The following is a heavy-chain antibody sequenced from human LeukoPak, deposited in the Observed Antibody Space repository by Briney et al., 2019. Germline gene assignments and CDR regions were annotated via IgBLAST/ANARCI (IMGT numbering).Heavy chain of an antibody. CDR3: ARFVVRGTDAFDI. D-gene: IGHD3-10*01. CDR1: GYTFTSYD. CDR2: MNPNSGNT. Sequence: ASVKVSCKASGYTFTSYDINWVRQATGQGLEWMGWMNPNSGNTGYAQKFQGRVTITRNTSISTAYMELGSLRSEDTAVYYCARFVVRGTDAFDIWGQGTMVTVSS. V-gene: IGHV1-8*03. J-gene: IGHJ3*02.